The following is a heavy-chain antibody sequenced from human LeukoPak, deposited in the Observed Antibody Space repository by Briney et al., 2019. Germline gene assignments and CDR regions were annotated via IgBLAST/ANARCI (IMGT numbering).Heavy chain of an antibody. V-gene: IGHV1-2*02. CDR2: INPNSGGT. D-gene: IGHD6-19*01. Sequence: ASVTVSCKASGYTFINFFMHWVRQAPGQGLEGMGWINPNSGGTNLAQKFQGRVTMTRDTSISTAYMELSSLRSDDTAVYFCARGTEGGSGWDLTYWGQGTLVTVSS. CDR1: GYTFINFF. CDR3: ARGTEGGSGWDLTY. J-gene: IGHJ4*02.